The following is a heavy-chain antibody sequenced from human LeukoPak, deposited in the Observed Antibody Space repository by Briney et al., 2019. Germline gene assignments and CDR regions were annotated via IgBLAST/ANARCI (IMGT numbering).Heavy chain of an antibody. V-gene: IGHV3-30*02. J-gene: IGHJ4*02. CDR1: GFTFSSYG. CDR3: AKEVPNNWNDPNYFDY. CDR2: IRYDGSNK. Sequence: PGGSLRLSCAASGFTFSSYGMHWVRQAPGKGLEWVAFIRYDGSNKYYADSVKGRFTISRDNSKNTLYLQMNSLRAEDTAVYYCAKEVPNNWNDPNYFDYWGQGTLVTVSS. D-gene: IGHD1-20*01.